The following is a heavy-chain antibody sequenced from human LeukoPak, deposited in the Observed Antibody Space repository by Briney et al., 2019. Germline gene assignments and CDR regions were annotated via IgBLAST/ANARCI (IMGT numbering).Heavy chain of an antibody. Sequence: GGSLRLSYKASGFTFSNYAMNWVRQATGKGLEWVSSITSVSSYKYYADSVKGRFTISRDNAKNSLLLQMNSLRAEDTAIYYCARDPTADDYWGQGTLVTVSS. V-gene: IGHV3-21*01. J-gene: IGHJ4*02. CDR2: ITSVSSYK. CDR3: ARDPTADDY. D-gene: IGHD2-2*01. CDR1: GFTFSNYA.